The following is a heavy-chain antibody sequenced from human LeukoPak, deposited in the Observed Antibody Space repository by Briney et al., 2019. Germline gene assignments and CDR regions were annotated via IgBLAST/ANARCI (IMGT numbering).Heavy chain of an antibody. J-gene: IGHJ6*03. CDR3: AKGSKAVVFTRDHYMDV. Sequence: GGSLRLSCAASGFTFSSYGMHWVRQAPGKGLEWVAFIRYDGSGKYYADSVKGRFTISRDNSKSTLYLQMNSLRAEDTAVYYCAKGSKAVVFTRDHYMDVWGKGTTVTFS. CDR2: IRYDGSGK. CDR1: GFTFSSYG. V-gene: IGHV3-30*02. D-gene: IGHD3-22*01.